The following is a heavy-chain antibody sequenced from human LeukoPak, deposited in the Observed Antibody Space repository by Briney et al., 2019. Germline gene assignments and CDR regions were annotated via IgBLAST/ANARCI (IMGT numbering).Heavy chain of an antibody. D-gene: IGHD3-10*01. Sequence: GGSLRLSCAASGFTFSSYGMHWVRQAPGKGPEWVAFIRYDGSNKYYADSVKGRFTISRDNSKNTLYLQMNSLRAADTAVYYCAKGFGFGELLSFDIWGQGTMVTVSS. CDR2: IRYDGSNK. CDR1: GFTFSSYG. V-gene: IGHV3-30*02. J-gene: IGHJ3*02. CDR3: AKGFGFGELLSFDI.